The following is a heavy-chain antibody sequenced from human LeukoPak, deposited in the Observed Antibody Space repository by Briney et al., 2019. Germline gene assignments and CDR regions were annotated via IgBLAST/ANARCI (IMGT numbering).Heavy chain of an antibody. CDR3: ARDTRDY. CDR1: GFTFSNYA. CDR2: ISYHGSDK. D-gene: IGHD2-15*01. V-gene: IGHV3-30-3*01. Sequence: RPGGSLRLSCAASGFTFSNYAMHWVRQVPGKGLEWVAVISYHGSDKSYADSVKGRFTISRDNSENTLYLQMNSLRAEDTAVYYCARDTRDYWGQGTLVTVSS. J-gene: IGHJ4*02.